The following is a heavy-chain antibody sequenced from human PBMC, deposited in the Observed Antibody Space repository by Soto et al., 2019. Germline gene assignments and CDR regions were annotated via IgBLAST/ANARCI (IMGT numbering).Heavy chain of an antibody. CDR2: IFSNDEK. CDR1: GFSLSNAGLG. J-gene: IGHJ5*02. Sequence: QVTVKESGPVLVKPTETLTLTCTVSGFSLSNAGLGVSWIRQPPGKALEWLAHIFSNDEKSYSPSLKSRLTISKHTSKSQVVLTMTTMDPVDTATYYCASTYSTSWYWFDPWGQGTLVTVSS. D-gene: IGHD6-13*01. CDR3: ASTYSTSWYWFDP. V-gene: IGHV2-26*04.